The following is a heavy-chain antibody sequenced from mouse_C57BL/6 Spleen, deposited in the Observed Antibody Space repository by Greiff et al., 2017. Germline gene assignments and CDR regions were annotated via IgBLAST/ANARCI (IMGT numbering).Heavy chain of an antibody. CDR1: GYTFTSYW. CDR3: ASGDTLAY. J-gene: IGHJ3*01. V-gene: IGHV1-52*01. Sequence: QVKLQQPGAELVRPGSSVKLSCKASGYTFTSYWMHWVKQRPIQGLEWIGNIDPSDSATHYNQKFKDKATLTVDKSSITAYMQLSSLTSEDSAVYYCASGDTLAYWGQGTLVTVSA. CDR2: IDPSDSAT.